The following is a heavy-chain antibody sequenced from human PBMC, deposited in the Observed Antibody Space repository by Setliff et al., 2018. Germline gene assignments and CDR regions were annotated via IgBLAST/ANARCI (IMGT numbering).Heavy chain of an antibody. CDR3: ARFGGSCSSSSCYASDL. J-gene: IGHJ3*01. V-gene: IGHV1-18*04. CDR2: IITNTGKT. CDR1: GYTFTDYY. Sequence: ASVKVSCKVSGYTFTDYYMHWVQQAPGKGLEWMGMIITNTGKTSYAQKFQGRVTMTTDTSTGTGYMELRSLRSDDTAVYFCARFGGSCSSSSCYASDLWGQGTMVTVSS. D-gene: IGHD2-2*01.